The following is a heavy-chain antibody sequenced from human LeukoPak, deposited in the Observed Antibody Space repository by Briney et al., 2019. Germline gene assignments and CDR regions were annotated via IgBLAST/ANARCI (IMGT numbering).Heavy chain of an antibody. V-gene: IGHV4-59*01. J-gene: IGHJ6*03. Sequence: PSQTLSLTCTVSGGSISSYYWSWIRQPPGKGLEWIGYIYYSGSTNYNPSLKSRVTISVDTSKNQFSLKLGSVTAADTAVYYCARGVSSSSSGDYYYYYMDVWGKGTTVTVSS. CDR1: GGSISSYY. CDR3: ARGVSSSSSGDYYYYYMDV. CDR2: IYYSGST. D-gene: IGHD6-6*01.